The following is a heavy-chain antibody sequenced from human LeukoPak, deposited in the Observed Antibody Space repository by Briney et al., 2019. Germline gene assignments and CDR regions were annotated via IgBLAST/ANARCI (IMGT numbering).Heavy chain of an antibody. V-gene: IGHV4-39*01. CDR2: IYYSGST. D-gene: IGHD3-10*01. J-gene: IGHJ4*02. CDR1: GGSISSSNCY. CDR3: ARREYGSGID. Sequence: PSETLSLTCTVSGGSISSSNCYWGWIRQPPGKGPEWIGNIYYSGSTHYNPSLKSRVTISVDTSKNQFSLRLSSVTAADTAVYYCARREYGSGIDWGQGTLVIVSS.